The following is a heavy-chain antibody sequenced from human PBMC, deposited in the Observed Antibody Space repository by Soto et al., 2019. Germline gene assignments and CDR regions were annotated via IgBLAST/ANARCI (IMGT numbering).Heavy chain of an antibody. CDR1: GGALSSYT. J-gene: IGHJ6*03. Sequence: SVKVSCKASGGALSSYTISWVRQAPGQGLEWMGRIIPILGIANYAQKFQGRVTITADKSTSTAYMELSSLRSEDTAVYYCARDYRRYYYYKDVWGKGTTVTVSS. CDR2: IIPILGIA. CDR3: ARDYRRYYYYKDV. V-gene: IGHV1-69*04. D-gene: IGHD3-16*02.